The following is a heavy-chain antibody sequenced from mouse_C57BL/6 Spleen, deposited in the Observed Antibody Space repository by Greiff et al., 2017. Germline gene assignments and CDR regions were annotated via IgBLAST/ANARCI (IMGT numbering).Heavy chain of an antibody. V-gene: IGHV1-15*01. CDR3: TRRDYFDY. CDR2: IDPETGGN. Sequence: VQLQQSGAELVRPGASVTLSCKASGYTFTDYEMHWVKQTPVHGLAWIGAIDPETGGNASNQTFKGKARLTADKSSSTAYMELRSLTSEDSAVYYCTRRDYFDYWGQGTTLTVSA. J-gene: IGHJ2*01. CDR1: GYTFTDYE.